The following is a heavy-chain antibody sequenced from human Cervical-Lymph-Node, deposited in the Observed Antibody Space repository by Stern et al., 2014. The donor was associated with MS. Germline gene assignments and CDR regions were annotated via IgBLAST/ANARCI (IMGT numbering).Heavy chain of an antibody. Sequence: VQLVQSGAEEKKPGESLKISCKTAGYSFTNYWIGWVRQMPGKGLEWMGIIYPSASDTRYSPSFQGQVIISADKSIGTAYLQWRSLKASDSGIYYCARGAPPENWGQGTLVTVSS. D-gene: IGHD1-26*01. J-gene: IGHJ4*02. V-gene: IGHV5-51*03. CDR3: ARGAPPEN. CDR1: GYSFTNYW. CDR2: IYPSASDT.